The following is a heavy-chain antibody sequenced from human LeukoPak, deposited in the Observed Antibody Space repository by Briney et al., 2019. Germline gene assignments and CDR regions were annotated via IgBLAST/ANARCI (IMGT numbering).Heavy chain of an antibody. Sequence: ASVKVSCKASGYTFTSYCMHWVRQAPGQGLEWMGWISAYNGNTNYAQKLQGRVTMTTDTSTSTAYMELRSLRSDDTAVYYCARDWGSSGYYLAGYWGQGTLVTVSS. CDR1: GYTFTSYC. CDR2: ISAYNGNT. V-gene: IGHV1-18*04. J-gene: IGHJ4*02. D-gene: IGHD3-22*01. CDR3: ARDWGSSGYYLAGY.